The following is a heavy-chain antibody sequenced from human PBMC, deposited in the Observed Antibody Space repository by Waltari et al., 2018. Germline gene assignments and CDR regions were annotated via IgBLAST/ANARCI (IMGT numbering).Heavy chain of an antibody. V-gene: IGHV1-2*02. CDR1: GYTFTGYY. CDR2: INPNSGGT. D-gene: IGHD5-12*01. J-gene: IGHJ6*03. CDR3: AIDPQRGYSGYDWVYYYYMDV. Sequence: QVQLVQSGAEVKKPGASVKVSCKASGYTFTGYYMHWVRQAPGQGLEWMGWINPNSGGTNYAQKFQGRVTMTRDTSISTAYMELSRLRSDDTAVYYCAIDPQRGYSGYDWVYYYYMDVWGKGTTVTVSS.